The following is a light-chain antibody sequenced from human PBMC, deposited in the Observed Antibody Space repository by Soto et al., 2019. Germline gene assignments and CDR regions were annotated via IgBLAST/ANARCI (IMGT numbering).Light chain of an antibody. CDR3: QQYNSYSIT. V-gene: IGKV1-16*01. CDR1: QDISNY. J-gene: IGKJ5*01. CDR2: DAS. Sequence: DIQMTQSPSSLSASVGDRVTITCRASQDISNYLAWFQQKPGKAPNLLIYDASSLQSGVPSRFSGSGSGTQFTLTISSLQPDDFATYFCQQYNSYSITFGQGTRLEIK.